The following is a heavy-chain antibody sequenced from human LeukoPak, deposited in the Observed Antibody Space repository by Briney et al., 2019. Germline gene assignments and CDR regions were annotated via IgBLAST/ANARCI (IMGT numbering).Heavy chain of an antibody. D-gene: IGHD2-2*01. CDR3: ARDLGYCSSTSCPTDY. CDR1: GFTFSSYG. Sequence: GGSLRLSCAASGFTFSSYGMHWVRQAPGKGLEWVAVIWYDGSNKYYADSVKGRFTISRDNSKNTLYLQMNSLRAEDTAMYYCARDLGYCSSTSCPTDYWGQGTLVTVSS. V-gene: IGHV3-33*01. J-gene: IGHJ4*02. CDR2: IWYDGSNK.